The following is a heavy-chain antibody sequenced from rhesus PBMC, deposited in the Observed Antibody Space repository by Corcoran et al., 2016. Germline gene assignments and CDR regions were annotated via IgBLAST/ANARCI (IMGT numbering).Heavy chain of an antibody. CDR3: ARGGRYYEDDYGYYRMGFDY. Sequence: QVQLVQSGAEVKKPGTSVKLSCKASGYTFTSYYINWVRQAPGQVLEWMRRINPNNVNTGYAQKFQGRVTMTRDKSTSTSYMELNSLRSEDTAVYYCARGGRYYEDDYGYYRMGFDYWGQGVLVTVSS. CDR2: INPNNVNT. V-gene: IGHV1-200*01. J-gene: IGHJ4*01. CDR1: GYTFTSYY. D-gene: IGHD3-9*01.